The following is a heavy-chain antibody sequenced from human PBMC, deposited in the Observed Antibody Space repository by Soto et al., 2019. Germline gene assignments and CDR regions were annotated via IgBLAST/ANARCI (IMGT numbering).Heavy chain of an antibody. CDR2: IIPIFGTA. D-gene: IGHD2-15*01. V-gene: IGHV1-69*13. Sequence: SVKVSCKASGGTFSSYAISWVRQAPGQGLEWMGGIIPIFGTANYAQKFQGRVTITADESTSTAYMEPSSLRSEGTAVYYCARGWGYASGRIYYYYDYGMDVWGQGATVTVSS. J-gene: IGHJ6*02. CDR3: ARGWGYASGRIYYYYDYGMDV. CDR1: GGTFSSYA.